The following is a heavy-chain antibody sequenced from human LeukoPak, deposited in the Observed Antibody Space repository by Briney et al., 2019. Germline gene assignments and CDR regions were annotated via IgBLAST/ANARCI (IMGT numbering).Heavy chain of an antibody. CDR2: ISWKSDTR. J-gene: IGHJ5*02. Sequence: GRSLRLSCAASGLRFDGHAMPWVRHAPGKGLEWVSGISWKSDTRGYADSVKGRFTISRDNVKNSLYLQMNSLRPEDTALYYCAKDGRGSGWYSGNWFDPWGQGTLVIVSS. CDR1: GLRFDGHA. D-gene: IGHD6-19*01. V-gene: IGHV3-9*01. CDR3: AKDGRGSGWYSGNWFDP.